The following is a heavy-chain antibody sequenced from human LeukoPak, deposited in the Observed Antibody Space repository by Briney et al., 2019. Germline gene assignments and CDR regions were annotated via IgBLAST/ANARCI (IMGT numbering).Heavy chain of an antibody. J-gene: IGHJ6*03. CDR3: ARMGDTSFFYNIYMDV. CDR2: IDGNGSA. Sequence: MSSETLSLTCSVSGASVSTYDWSWIRQPPGEGLEWIGYIDGNGSADYNPSLNGRVTISVDRSRNRLSLRLSSVTAADTAVYYCARMGDTSFFYNIYMDVWGKGTTVIVSS. D-gene: IGHD3-16*01. V-gene: IGHV4-59*02. CDR1: GASVSTYD.